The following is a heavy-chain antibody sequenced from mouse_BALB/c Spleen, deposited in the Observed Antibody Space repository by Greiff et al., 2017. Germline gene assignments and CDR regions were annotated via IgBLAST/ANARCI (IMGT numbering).Heavy chain of an antibody. CDR1: GYAFTNYL. CDR3: ARSGGNYRYFDV. V-gene: IGHV1-54*03. Sequence: QVQLQQSGAELVRPGTSAKVSCKASGYAFTNYLIEWVKQRPGQGLEWIGVINPGSGGTNYNEKFKGKATLTADKSSSTAYMQLSSLTSDDSAVYFCARSGGNYRYFDVWGAGTTVTVSS. J-gene: IGHJ1*01. D-gene: IGHD2-1*01. CDR2: INPGSGGT.